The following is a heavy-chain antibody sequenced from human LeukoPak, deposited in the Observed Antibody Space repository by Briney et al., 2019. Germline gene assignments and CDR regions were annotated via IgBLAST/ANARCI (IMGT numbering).Heavy chain of an antibody. CDR1: GFTFSSHW. Sequence: PGGSLRLSCAASGFTFSSHWMSWVRQAPGKGLEWVANIKHDGSEKYYVDYLKGRFTISRDNAKNALYLQMNSLRDEDTAVYYCARRGWLGELFPGNVWGQGTLVTVSS. CDR2: IKHDGSEK. D-gene: IGHD3-10*01. CDR3: ARRGWLGELFPGNV. V-gene: IGHV3-7*01. J-gene: IGHJ4*02.